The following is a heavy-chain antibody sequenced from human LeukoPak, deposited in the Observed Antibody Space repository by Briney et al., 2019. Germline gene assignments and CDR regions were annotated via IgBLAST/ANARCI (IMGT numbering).Heavy chain of an antibody. CDR3: ARDRGTWFGDFLEQPNWFDP. CDR1: GASITSSNYY. V-gene: IGHV4-61*01. CDR2: IYYSGNT. D-gene: IGHD3-10*01. J-gene: IGHJ5*02. Sequence: SETLFLTCAVSGASITSSNYYWGWIRQSPGKGLEWIGYIYYSGNTNYNPSLKSRVTISVDTSKNQFSLKLSSVAAADTAVYYCARDRGTWFGDFLEQPNWFDPWGQGTLVTVSS.